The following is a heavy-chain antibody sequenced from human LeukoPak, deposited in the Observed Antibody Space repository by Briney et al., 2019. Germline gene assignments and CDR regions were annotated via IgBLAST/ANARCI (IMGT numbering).Heavy chain of an antibody. CDR1: GGSISSSSYY. J-gene: IGHJ6*02. Sequence: PSETLSLTCTVSGGSISSSSYYWSWIRQPAGKGLEWIGRIYTSGSTNYNPSLNSRVTISIDTSKNQFSLSLSSVTAADTAVYYCARVSPSGVWDVWGRGTTVTVSS. D-gene: IGHD3-10*01. CDR3: ARVSPSGVWDV. CDR2: IYTSGST. V-gene: IGHV4-61*02.